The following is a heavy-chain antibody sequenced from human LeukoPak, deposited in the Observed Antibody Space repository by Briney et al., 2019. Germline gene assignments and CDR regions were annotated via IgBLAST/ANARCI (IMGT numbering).Heavy chain of an antibody. V-gene: IGHV1-8*01. J-gene: IGHJ4*02. Sequence: ASVEVSCKASGYTFTSYDINWVRQATGQGLEWMGWMNPNSGNTGYAQKFQGRVTMTRNTSISTAYMELSSLRSEDTAVYYCAREDYGDYVSHYWGQGTLVTVSS. CDR1: GYTFTSYD. CDR2: MNPNSGNT. D-gene: IGHD4-17*01. CDR3: AREDYGDYVSHY.